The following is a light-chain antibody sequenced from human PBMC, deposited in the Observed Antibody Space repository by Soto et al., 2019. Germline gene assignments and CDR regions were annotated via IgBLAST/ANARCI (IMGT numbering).Light chain of an antibody. CDR2: GAS. CDR1: QSVSSNY. CDR3: QQSFRTPFT. J-gene: IGKJ3*01. V-gene: IGKV3-20*01. Sequence: EIVMTQSPGTLSLSPGETATLSCRASQSVSSNYVAWFHQKPGQAPRLLIYGASSRATGVPDRFSASGSGTDFTLTISRLEPEDFATYYCQQSFRTPFTFGPGNKLDIK.